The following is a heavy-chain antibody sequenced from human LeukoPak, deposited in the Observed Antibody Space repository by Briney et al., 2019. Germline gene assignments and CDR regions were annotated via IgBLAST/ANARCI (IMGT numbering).Heavy chain of an antibody. Sequence: GGSLRLSCAASGFTFSSYGMHWVRQAPGKGLEWVAVISYDGSNKYYADSVKGRFTISRDNSKNTQYLQMNSLRAEDTAVYYCAKERDGYNLEYYFDYWGQGTLVTVSS. J-gene: IGHJ4*02. CDR2: ISYDGSNK. D-gene: IGHD5-24*01. CDR3: AKERDGYNLEYYFDY. CDR1: GFTFSSYG. V-gene: IGHV3-30*18.